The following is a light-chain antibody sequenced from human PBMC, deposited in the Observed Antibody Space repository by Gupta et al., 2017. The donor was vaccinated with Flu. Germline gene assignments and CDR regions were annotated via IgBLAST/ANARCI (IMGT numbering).Light chain of an antibody. V-gene: IGKV4-1*01. J-gene: IGKJ4*01. CDR1: QNILYDASEKNY. CDR2: WAS. Sequence: DIVMTQSPDSLAVSLGERATINCKSSQNILYDASEKNYLSWYQQKPGQPPKVLINWASIREPGVPDRFSGSGSGTDFTLTINSLQAEDVAVYYCQQSYDIPLTFGGRTKVQIK. CDR3: QQSYDIPLT.